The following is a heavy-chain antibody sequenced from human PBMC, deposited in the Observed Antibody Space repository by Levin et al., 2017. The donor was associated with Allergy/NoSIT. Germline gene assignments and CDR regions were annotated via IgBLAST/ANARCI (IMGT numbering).Heavy chain of an antibody. CDR1: GFTFDDHG. V-gene: IGHV3-20*04. Sequence: GGSLRLSCAASGFTFDDHGMSWVRQAPGKGLEWVSGINWNGGSTGYADPVKGRFTISRDNAKNSLYRQMNSLRAEDTALYYCARVGYGSGSYYFGYWGQGTLVTVSA. J-gene: IGHJ4*02. CDR2: INWNGGST. CDR3: ARVGYGSGSYYFGY. D-gene: IGHD3-10*01.